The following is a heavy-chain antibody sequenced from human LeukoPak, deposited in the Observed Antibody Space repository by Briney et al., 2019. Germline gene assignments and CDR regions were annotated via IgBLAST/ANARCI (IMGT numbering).Heavy chain of an antibody. V-gene: IGHV3-48*03. CDR1: GFTFSSYE. CDR2: ISSSGSTI. J-gene: IGHJ4*02. CDR3: AKSGSGYYI. D-gene: IGHD3-3*01. Sequence: GGSLRLSCAASGFTFSSYEMNWVRQAPGKGLEWVSYISSSGSTIYYADSVKGRFTISRDNSKNTLYLQMNSLRAEDTAVYYCAKSGSGYYIWGQGTLVTVSS.